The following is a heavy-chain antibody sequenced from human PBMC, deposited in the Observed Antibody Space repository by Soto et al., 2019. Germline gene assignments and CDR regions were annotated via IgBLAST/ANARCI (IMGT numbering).Heavy chain of an antibody. CDR2: IYYSGST. CDR3: VAAFPFDP. D-gene: IGHD6-13*01. CDR1: GGSISSGDYY. V-gene: IGHV4-30-4*01. Sequence: NPSETLSLTCTVSGGSISSGDYYWSWIRQPPGKGLEWIGYIYYSGSTYYNPSLKSRVTISVDTSKNQFSLKLSSVTAADTAVYYCVAAFPFDPWGQGTLVTVSS. J-gene: IGHJ5*02.